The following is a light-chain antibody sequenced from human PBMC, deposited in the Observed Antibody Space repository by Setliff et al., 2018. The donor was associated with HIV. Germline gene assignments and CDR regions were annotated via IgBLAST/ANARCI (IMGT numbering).Light chain of an antibody. CDR3: SSFTSSTTDV. CDR2: DVN. Sequence: QSVLAQPASVSGSPGQSITISCTGTSSDVGGYNFVCWYQQHPGKAPKLMSYDVNERPSGVSNRFSGSKSGNTASLTISGLQAEDEADYYCSSFTSSTTDVFGTGTKVTVL. J-gene: IGLJ1*01. V-gene: IGLV2-14*03. CDR1: SSDVGGYNF.